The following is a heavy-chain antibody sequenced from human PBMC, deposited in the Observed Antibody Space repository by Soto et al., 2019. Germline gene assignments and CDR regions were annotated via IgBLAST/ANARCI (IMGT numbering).Heavy chain of an antibody. D-gene: IGHD5-12*01. CDR2: INHSGST. V-gene: IGHV4-34*01. Sequence: SETLSLTCAVYGGSFSGYYWSWIRQPPGKGLEWIGEINHSGSTNYNPSLKSRVTISVDTSKNQFSLKLSSVTAADTAVYYCARGYGGWLRLAYFDYWGQGTLVTVSS. CDR3: ARGYGGWLRLAYFDY. CDR1: GGSFSGYY. J-gene: IGHJ4*02.